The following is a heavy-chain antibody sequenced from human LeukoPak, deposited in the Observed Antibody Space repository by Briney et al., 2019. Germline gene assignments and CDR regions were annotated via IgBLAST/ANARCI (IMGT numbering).Heavy chain of an antibody. Sequence: GGSLRLSCAASGFTFSSYGMSWVRQAPGKGLEWVSAISGSGGSTYYADSVKGRFTISRDNARNSLYLQMDNLRAEDTGVYYCARDFYDGFALDYWGQGTLVTVSS. V-gene: IGHV3-23*01. J-gene: IGHJ4*02. D-gene: IGHD2/OR15-2a*01. CDR1: GFTFSSYG. CDR2: ISGSGGST. CDR3: ARDFYDGFALDY.